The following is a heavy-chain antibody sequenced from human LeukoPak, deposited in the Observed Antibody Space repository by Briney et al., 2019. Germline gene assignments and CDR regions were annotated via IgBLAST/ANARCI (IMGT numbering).Heavy chain of an antibody. D-gene: IGHD3-10*01. V-gene: IGHV3-23*01. Sequence: GGSLRLSCAASGFTFSSYDMSWVRQAPGKGLEWVSAISGSGGSTYYADSVRGRFTISRDNSKNTLYLQMNSLRAEDTAVYYCAREWFGEDRAFDYWGQGTLVTVSS. CDR3: AREWFGEDRAFDY. J-gene: IGHJ4*02. CDR1: GFTFSSYD. CDR2: ISGSGGST.